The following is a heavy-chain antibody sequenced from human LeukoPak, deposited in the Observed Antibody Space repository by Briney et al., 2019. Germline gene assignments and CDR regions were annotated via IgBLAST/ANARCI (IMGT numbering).Heavy chain of an antibody. J-gene: IGHJ4*02. CDR3: ARGSGYSSSLDFDY. Sequence: ASVKVSCKASGYTFTSYDINWVRQATGQGLEWMGWMNPNSGNTGYAQKFQGRVTMTRNTSISTAYMQLSSLRSEDTAVYYCARGSGYSSSLDFDYWGQGTLVTVSS. CDR2: MNPNSGNT. D-gene: IGHD6-13*01. V-gene: IGHV1-8*01. CDR1: GYTFTSYD.